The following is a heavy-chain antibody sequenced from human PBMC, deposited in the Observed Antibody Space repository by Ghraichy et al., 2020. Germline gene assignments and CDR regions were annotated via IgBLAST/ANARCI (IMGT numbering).Heavy chain of an antibody. Sequence: SETLSLTCTVSGGSVRSGSYYWSWIRQPPGKGLEWIGYIHYSGSTNYNPSLKSRVTISVDTSKNQFSLKLSSVTAADTAVYYCARVGSRLGNDYWGQGTLVTVSS. V-gene: IGHV4-61*01. D-gene: IGHD7-27*01. CDR2: IHYSGST. CDR1: GGSVRSGSYY. CDR3: ARVGSRLGNDY. J-gene: IGHJ4*02.